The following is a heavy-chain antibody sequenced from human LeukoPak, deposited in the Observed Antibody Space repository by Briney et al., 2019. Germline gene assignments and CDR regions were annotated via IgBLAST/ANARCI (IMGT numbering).Heavy chain of an antibody. J-gene: IGHJ4*02. CDR2: IHYNGST. CDR3: ARDDRRQRIN. CDR1: GGSISSGGSF. Sequence: PSETLSLTCTVSGGSISSGGSFWSWIRQHPEKGLEWIGCIHYNGSTYYNPSLKSRITISVDTSKNQFSLKLSSVTAADTAVYYCARDDRRQRINWGQGTLVTVST. V-gene: IGHV4-31*03. D-gene: IGHD1-14*01.